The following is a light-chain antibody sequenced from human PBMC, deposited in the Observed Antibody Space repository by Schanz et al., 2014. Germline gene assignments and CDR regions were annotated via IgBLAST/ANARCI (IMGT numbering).Light chain of an antibody. CDR3: QQYDNSLPWT. V-gene: IGKV3-20*01. J-gene: IGKJ1*01. CDR1: QSISSTS. CDR2: AAS. Sequence: EIVLTQSPGTLSLSPGEGATLSCRASQSISSTSLAWYQQKPGQAPRLLIYAASTRAPGIPGRFSGSGSGTDFTLTISRLEPEDFAMYYCQQYDNSLPWTFGRGTKVEIK.